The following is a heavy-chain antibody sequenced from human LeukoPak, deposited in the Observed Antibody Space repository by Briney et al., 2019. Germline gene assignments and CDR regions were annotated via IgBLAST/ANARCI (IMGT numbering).Heavy chain of an antibody. CDR2: INTNTGNP. J-gene: IGHJ4*02. CDR1: GYTFTGYY. CDR3: ARGAVYSGIPGPFDY. V-gene: IGHV7-4-1*02. D-gene: IGHD1-26*01. Sequence: RASVKVSCKASGYTFTGYYMHWVRQAPGQGLEWMGWINTNTGNPTYAQGFTGRFVFSLDTSVSTAYLQISSLKAEDTAVYYCARGAVYSGIPGPFDYWGQGTLVTVSS.